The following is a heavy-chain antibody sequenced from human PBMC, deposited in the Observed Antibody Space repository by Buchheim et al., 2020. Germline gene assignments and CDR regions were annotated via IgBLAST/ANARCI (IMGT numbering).Heavy chain of an antibody. CDR2: ISGSGGST. Sequence: EVQLLESGGGLVQPGGSLRLSCAASGFTFSSYAMSWVRQAPGKGLEWVSAISGSGGSTYYADSVKGRFTISRDNSKNTLYLQMNSLRAEDTAVYYCAKSGRGSYYGRTYYYYGMDVWGQGAT. V-gene: IGHV3-23*01. CDR3: AKSGRGSYYGRTYYYYGMDV. CDR1: GFTFSSYA. J-gene: IGHJ6*02. D-gene: IGHD1-26*01.